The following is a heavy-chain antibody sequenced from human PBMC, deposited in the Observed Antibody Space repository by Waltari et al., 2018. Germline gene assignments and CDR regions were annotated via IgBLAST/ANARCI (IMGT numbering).Heavy chain of an antibody. J-gene: IGHJ2*01. V-gene: IGHV3-23*01. CDR1: GFTFSSHA. CDR2: MSVRGGST. CDR3: AKPRNNWGLPNWYFDL. D-gene: IGHD7-27*01. Sequence: EVQLLESGGGLVQPGGSLRPSCAASGFTFSSHAMSWVRQTPGRGLGGGAGMSVRGGSTYRADSVRGPFTISRDNSKNTLYLQMNSLRTEDTAIYYCAKPRNNWGLPNWYFDLWGRGTLVSVSS.